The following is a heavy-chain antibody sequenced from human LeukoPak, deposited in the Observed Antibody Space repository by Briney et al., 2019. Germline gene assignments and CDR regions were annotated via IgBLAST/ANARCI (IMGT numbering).Heavy chain of an antibody. D-gene: IGHD4-11*01. J-gene: IGHJ6*03. V-gene: IGHV3-7*01. CDR2: IKQDGSEK. CDR1: GFTFSSYW. Sequence: GGSLRLSCAASGFTFSSYWMSWVRQAPGKGLEWVANIKQDGSEKYYVDSVKGRFTISRDNAKNSLYLQMNSLRAEDTAVYYCARGGGYSNEYYYYYMDVWGKGTTVTVSS. CDR3: ARGGGYSNEYYYYYMDV.